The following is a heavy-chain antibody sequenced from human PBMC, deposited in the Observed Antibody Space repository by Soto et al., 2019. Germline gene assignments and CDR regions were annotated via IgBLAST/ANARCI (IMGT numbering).Heavy chain of an antibody. CDR1: GFTFSSYG. CDR2: ISYDGSNK. Sequence: PGGSLRLSCAASGFTFSSYGMHWVRQAPGKGLEWVAVISYDGSNKYYADSVKGRFTISRDNSKNTLYLQMNSLRAEDTAVYYCAKVGGDSLWAPFDYWGQGTLVTVSS. CDR3: AKVGGDSLWAPFDY. D-gene: IGHD2-21*02. V-gene: IGHV3-30*18. J-gene: IGHJ4*02.